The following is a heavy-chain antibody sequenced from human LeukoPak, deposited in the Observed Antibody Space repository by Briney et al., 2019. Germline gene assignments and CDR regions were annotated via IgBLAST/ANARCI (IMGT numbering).Heavy chain of an antibody. CDR3: AREGYSSGWPYYYYYYMDV. Sequence: SETLSLTCTVSGGSISSYYWSWIQQPPGKGLEWIGYIYTSGSTNYNPSLKSRVTMSVDTSKNQFSLKLSSVTAADTAVYYCAREGYSSGWPYYYYYYMDVWGKGTTVTVSS. J-gene: IGHJ6*03. CDR2: IYTSGST. D-gene: IGHD6-19*01. V-gene: IGHV4-4*09. CDR1: GGSISSYY.